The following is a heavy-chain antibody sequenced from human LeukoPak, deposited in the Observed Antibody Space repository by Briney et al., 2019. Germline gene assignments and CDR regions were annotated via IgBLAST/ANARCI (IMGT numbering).Heavy chain of an antibody. D-gene: IGHD6-13*01. CDR2: INAGNGNT. CDR3: AREVVAAAGHFDY. CDR1: GYTFTSYA. J-gene: IGHJ4*02. Sequence: ASVKVSCKASGYTFTSYAMHWVRQAPGQRVEWMGWINAGNGNTKYSQKFQGRVTITRDTSASTAYMELSSLRSEDTAVYYCAREVVAAAGHFDYWGQGTLVTVSS. V-gene: IGHV1-3*01.